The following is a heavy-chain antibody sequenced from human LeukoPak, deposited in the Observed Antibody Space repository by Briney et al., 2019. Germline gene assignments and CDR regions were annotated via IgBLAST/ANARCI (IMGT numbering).Heavy chain of an antibody. CDR1: GFPFSSYG. D-gene: IGHD5-18*01. J-gene: IGHJ4*02. Sequence: GGSLRLSCAASGFPFSSYGMHWVRQAPGKGLEWVAAISNDGNNKFYADSVKGRFTISRDNPKNTMNLQMNSLRAEDTAVYYCAKGGYSYGLLGEDYWGQGTLVTVSS. CDR3: AKGGYSYGLLGEDY. V-gene: IGHV3-30*18. CDR2: ISNDGNNK.